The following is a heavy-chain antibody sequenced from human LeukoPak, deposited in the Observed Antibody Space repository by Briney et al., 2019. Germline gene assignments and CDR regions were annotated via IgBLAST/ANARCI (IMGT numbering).Heavy chain of an antibody. V-gene: IGHV4-59*12. CDR2: IYYSGST. Sequence: SETLSLTCTVSGGSFSSYYWSWIRQPPGKGLEWIGYIYYSGSTNYNPSLKSRVTMSLDTSKNQFSLKLSSVTAADTAVYYCARTVRRDFWSGSWYFDLWGRGTLVIVSS. CDR3: ARTVRRDFWSGSWYFDL. CDR1: GGSFSSYY. D-gene: IGHD3-3*01. J-gene: IGHJ2*01.